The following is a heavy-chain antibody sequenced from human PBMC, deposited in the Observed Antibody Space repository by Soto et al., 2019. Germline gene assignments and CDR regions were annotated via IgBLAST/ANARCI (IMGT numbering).Heavy chain of an antibody. CDR2: ISAYNGNT. V-gene: IGHV1-18*01. D-gene: IGHD6-13*01. Sequence: QVQLVQSGAEVKKPGASVKVSCKASGYTFTSYGISWVRQAPGQGLEWMGWISAYNGNTNYAQKLQGRVTMTTDTSTSTAYMELRSPRSDDTAVYYCARDIRSSWYYYYYGMDVWGQGTTVTVSS. CDR3: ARDIRSSWYYYYYGMDV. J-gene: IGHJ6*02. CDR1: GYTFTSYG.